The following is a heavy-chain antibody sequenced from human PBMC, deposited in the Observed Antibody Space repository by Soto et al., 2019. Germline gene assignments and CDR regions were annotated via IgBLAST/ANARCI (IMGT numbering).Heavy chain of an antibody. V-gene: IGHV1-8*01. D-gene: IGHD3-10*02. CDR3: AREPTMWHLAGFEP. Sequence: QVQLVQSGAEVKKPGASVKVSCKASGYTFTSYDINWVRQATGQGLEWMGWMNPNSGNTAYAQKFQGRVTMTRNTSVSTAYIALGSLRSEDTAVYYCAREPTMWHLAGFEPGGQGTLVSVSS. J-gene: IGHJ5*02. CDR2: MNPNSGNT. CDR1: GYTFTSYD.